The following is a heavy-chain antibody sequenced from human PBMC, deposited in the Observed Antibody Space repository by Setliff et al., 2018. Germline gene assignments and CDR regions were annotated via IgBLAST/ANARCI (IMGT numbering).Heavy chain of an antibody. CDR3: ARDKYTYGYFDWFDP. CDR2: FRPSGRT. D-gene: IGHD5-18*01. V-gene: IGHV4-38-2*02. J-gene: IGHJ5*02. Sequence: SETLSLTCAVSGSAINSGHYWGWIRQPPGKGGLEWIGSFRPSGRTYYNPSLKSRVTISLDTSRKQFSLKLSSVTAADTAVYYCARDKYTYGYFDWFDPWGQGTLVTVSS. CDR1: GSAINSGHY.